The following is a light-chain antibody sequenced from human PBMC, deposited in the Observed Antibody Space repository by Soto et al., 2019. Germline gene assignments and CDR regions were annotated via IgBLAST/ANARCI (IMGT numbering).Light chain of an antibody. CDR1: EYVSRY. J-gene: IGKJ1*01. Sequence: DIQMTQSPSSLSASVGDRVTITCRASEYVSRYLNWYQQQPGKAPKLLIYVASNLQSAVPSRFSGSGFGTDFTLTISNVQPEDSATYYCQQSYGTLRTFGQETKVEI. CDR3: QQSYGTLRT. V-gene: IGKV1-39*01. CDR2: VAS.